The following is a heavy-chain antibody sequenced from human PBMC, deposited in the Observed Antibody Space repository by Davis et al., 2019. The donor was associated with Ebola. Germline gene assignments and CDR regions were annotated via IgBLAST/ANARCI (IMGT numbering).Heavy chain of an antibody. CDR1: VITFSSYA. V-gene: IGHV3-23*01. CDR2: ISGSGGST. CDR3: AKDRVTIFGVVIISGMDV. Sequence: GGSLRLSCTDPVITFSSYAMTWVRQAPGKGLEWVSAISGSGGSTYYADSVKGRFTISSDNSKNTLFLQMNSLRAEDTAVYYCAKDRVTIFGVVIISGMDVWGQGTTVTVSS. D-gene: IGHD3-3*01. J-gene: IGHJ6*02.